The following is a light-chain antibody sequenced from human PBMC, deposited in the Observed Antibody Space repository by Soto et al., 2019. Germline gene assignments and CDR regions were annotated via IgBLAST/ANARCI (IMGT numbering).Light chain of an antibody. CDR2: DAS. J-gene: IGKJ3*01. V-gene: IGKV3-11*01. CDR1: QSVSSY. Sequence: EIVLTQSPATLSLSPGERATLSCRASQSVSSYLAWYQQKPGQAPRLHIYDASNRATGIPARFSGSGSGTDFTLTISGLEPEDFAVYYCQQLSNWPLFTFGTGTKGDIK. CDR3: QQLSNWPLFT.